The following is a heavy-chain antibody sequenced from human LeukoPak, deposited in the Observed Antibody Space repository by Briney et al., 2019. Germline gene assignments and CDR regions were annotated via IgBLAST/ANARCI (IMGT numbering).Heavy chain of an antibody. D-gene: IGHD1-26*01. Sequence: GASVTVSCKVSGYTLTDLFMHWVRQAPGKGLEWMGGFNPEDGETIYAQKFRGRVTMTEDTSTDTAYMELSSLRSDDTAVYYCSTDLLGATEVYWGQGTLVTVSS. CDR3: STDLLGATEVY. CDR1: GYTLTDLF. J-gene: IGHJ4*02. V-gene: IGHV1-24*01. CDR2: FNPEDGET.